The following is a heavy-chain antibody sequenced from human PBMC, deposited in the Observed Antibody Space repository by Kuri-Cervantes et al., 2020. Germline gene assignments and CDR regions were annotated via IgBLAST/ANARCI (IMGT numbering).Heavy chain of an antibody. CDR3: AKNYGSGSNIVDY. D-gene: IGHD3-10*01. Sequence: SLKISCAASGFTFDDYAMHWARQAPGKGLEWVSGISWNSGSIGYADSVKGRFTISRDNAKNFLYLQMNGLRAEDTALYYCAKNYGSGSNIVDYWGQGTLVTVSS. V-gene: IGHV3-9*01. CDR1: GFTFDDYA. J-gene: IGHJ4*02. CDR2: ISWNSGSI.